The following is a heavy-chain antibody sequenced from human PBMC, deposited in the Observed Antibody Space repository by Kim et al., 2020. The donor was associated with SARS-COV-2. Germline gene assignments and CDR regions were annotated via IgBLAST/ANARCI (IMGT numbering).Heavy chain of an antibody. CDR3: AHDSPGLYGFDV. CDR1: GFSLTAGGVG. D-gene: IGHD2-21*02. Sequence: SGPTLVKPTQTLTLTCTFSGFSLTAGGVGVAWVRQPPGKALEWLALIYVTGEKRFNSSLMSRLTIAKDSSRNRVVLTLTKMGVLDTGTYYCAHDSPGLYGFDVWGQGTTVTVSS. V-gene: IGHV2-5*01. J-gene: IGHJ6*02. CDR2: IYVTGEK.